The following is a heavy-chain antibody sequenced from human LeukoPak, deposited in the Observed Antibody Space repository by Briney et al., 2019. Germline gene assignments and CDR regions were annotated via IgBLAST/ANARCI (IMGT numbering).Heavy chain of an antibody. CDR2: IYYSGST. CDR3: ARDGRAGSLFAY. J-gene: IGHJ4*02. Sequence: PSGTLSLTCTVSGGSISSYYWSWIRQPPGKGLEWIGYIYYSGSTNYNPSLKSRVTISVDTSKNQFSLKLSSVTAADTAIYYCARDGRAGSLFAYWGQGTLVTVSS. D-gene: IGHD6-19*01. V-gene: IGHV4-59*01. CDR1: GGSISSYY.